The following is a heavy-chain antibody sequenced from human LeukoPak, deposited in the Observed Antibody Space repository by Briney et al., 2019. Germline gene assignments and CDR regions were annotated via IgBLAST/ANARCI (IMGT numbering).Heavy chain of an antibody. V-gene: IGHV4-59*01. J-gene: IGHJ4*02. D-gene: IGHD1-26*01. CDR3: ASLARAGVGATDFDY. Sequence: PSETLSLTCTVSGGSISSYYWSWIRQPPGKGLEWIGYIYYSGSTNYNPSLKSRVTISVDTSKNQFSLKLSSVTAADTAVYYCASLARAGVGATDFDYWGQGTLVTVSS. CDR1: GGSISSYY. CDR2: IYYSGST.